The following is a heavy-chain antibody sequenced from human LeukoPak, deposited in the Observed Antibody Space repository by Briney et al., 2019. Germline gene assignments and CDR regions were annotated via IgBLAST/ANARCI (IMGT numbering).Heavy chain of an antibody. CDR1: GYTFTGYY. CDR2: INPNSGGT. CDR3: AREYGNSTMVTNFDF. Sequence: ASVKVSCKASGYTFTGYYMHWVRQAPGQGLEWMGWINPNSGGTNYAQKFQGRVTMTRDTSISTAYMELSRLRSEDTAVYYCAREYGNSTMVTNFDFWGQGTLVTVSS. J-gene: IGHJ4*02. V-gene: IGHV1-2*02. D-gene: IGHD4-17*01.